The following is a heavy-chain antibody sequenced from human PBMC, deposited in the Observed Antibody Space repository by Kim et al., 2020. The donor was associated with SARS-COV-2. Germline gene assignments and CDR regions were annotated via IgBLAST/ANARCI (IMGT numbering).Heavy chain of an antibody. CDR2: ISYDGSNK. Sequence: GGSLRLSCAASVFTFSSYAMHWVRQAPGKGLEWVAVISYDGSNKYYADSVKGRFTISRDNSKNTLYLQMNSLRAEDTAVYYCARAGRDGSTLDYWGQGTLVTVSS. D-gene: IGHD2-15*01. CDR1: VFTFSSYA. J-gene: IGHJ4*02. CDR3: ARAGRDGSTLDY. V-gene: IGHV3-30-3*01.